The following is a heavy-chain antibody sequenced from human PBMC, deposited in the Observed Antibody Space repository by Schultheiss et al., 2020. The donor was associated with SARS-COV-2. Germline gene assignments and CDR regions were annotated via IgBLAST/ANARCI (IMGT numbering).Heavy chain of an antibody. J-gene: IGHJ4*02. Sequence: SETLSLTCAVSGGSISSSNWWSWVRQPPGKGLEWIGEINHSRSTNYNPSLKSRVTISVDTSKNQFSLKLSSVTAADTAVYYCARGGAPGTFDYWGQGTLVTVSS. CDR1: GGSISSSNW. V-gene: IGHV4-4*02. D-gene: IGHD6-13*01. CDR3: ARGGAPGTFDY. CDR2: INHSRST.